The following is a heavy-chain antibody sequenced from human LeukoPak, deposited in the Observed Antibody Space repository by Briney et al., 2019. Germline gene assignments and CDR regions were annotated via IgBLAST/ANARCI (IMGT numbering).Heavy chain of an antibody. CDR1: GGTFSSYA. CDR2: IIPIFGTA. J-gene: IGHJ4*02. Sequence: GASVTVSCTASGGTFSSYAISWVGQAPGQGLEWMGGIIPIFGTANYAQKFQGGVTITADESTSTAYMELSSLRSEDTAVYYCALFTYYYDSSGFIDYWGQGTLVTVSS. V-gene: IGHV1-69*13. D-gene: IGHD3-22*01. CDR3: ALFTYYYDSSGFIDY.